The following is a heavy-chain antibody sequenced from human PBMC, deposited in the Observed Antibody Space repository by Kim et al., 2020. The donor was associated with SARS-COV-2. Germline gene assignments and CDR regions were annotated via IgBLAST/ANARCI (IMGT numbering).Heavy chain of an antibody. Sequence: GGSLRLSCAASGFTFSSSSMNWVRQAPGQGLEWVSYISCSSSTIYYADSVKGRFTISRDNAKNSLYLQMNSLRAEDTAVYYCARGWGDLLHFDYWGQGTLVTVSS. CDR3: ARGWGDLLHFDY. V-gene: IGHV3-48*04. D-gene: IGHD3-16*01. CDR2: ISCSSSTI. CDR1: GFTFSSSS. J-gene: IGHJ4*02.